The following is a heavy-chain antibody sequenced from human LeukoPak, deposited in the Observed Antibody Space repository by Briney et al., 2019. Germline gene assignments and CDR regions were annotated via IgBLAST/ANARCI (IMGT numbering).Heavy chain of an antibody. Sequence: ASVNVACKAAGYTFTSYCISWVRQAPGQGLEWMGWISAYNGKTNYAQKLQGRVTMTTDTSTSTAYMELRSLRSDDTAVYYCARDGFVVPAAIELDYWGQGTLVTVSS. D-gene: IGHD2-2*01. J-gene: IGHJ4*02. V-gene: IGHV1-18*01. CDR1: GYTFTSYC. CDR3: ARDGFVVPAAIELDY. CDR2: ISAYNGKT.